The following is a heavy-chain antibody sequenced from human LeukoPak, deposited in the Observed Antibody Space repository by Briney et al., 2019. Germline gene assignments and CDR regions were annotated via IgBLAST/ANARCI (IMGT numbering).Heavy chain of an antibody. Sequence: GGSLRLSCAASGFTFSNAWMSWVRQAPGKGLEWVGRIKSKTDGGTTDYAAPVKGRFTISRDDSKNTLYLQMNSLKTEDTAVYYCTTTGRVFGSGSFLFDHWGQGTLVTVSS. D-gene: IGHD3-10*01. J-gene: IGHJ4*02. CDR3: TTTGRVFGSGSFLFDH. CDR1: GFTFSNAW. V-gene: IGHV3-15*01. CDR2: IKSKTDGGTT.